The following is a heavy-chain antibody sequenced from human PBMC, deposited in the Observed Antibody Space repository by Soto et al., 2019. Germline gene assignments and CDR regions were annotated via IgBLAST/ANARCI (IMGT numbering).Heavy chain of an antibody. V-gene: IGHV1-8*01. CDR3: ARERSSGWYVDY. Sequence: QVQLVQSGAEVKKPGASVKVSCKASGYTFTSYDVNWVRQATGQGLEWMGWMNPNSGNTGYAQKFQGRVTMTRNTSISTAYMELSSLRSEDAAVYYCARERSSGWYVDYWGQGTLVTVSS. J-gene: IGHJ4*02. CDR2: MNPNSGNT. CDR1: GYTFTSYD. D-gene: IGHD6-19*01.